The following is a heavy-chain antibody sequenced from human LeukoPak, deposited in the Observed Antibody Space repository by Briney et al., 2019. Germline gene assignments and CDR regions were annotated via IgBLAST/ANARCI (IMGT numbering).Heavy chain of an antibody. Sequence: GGSLRLSCAASGFTFSSYIMNWVRQAPGKGLEWVSSISSSSSYIYYADSVKGRFTISRDNAKNSLYLQMNSLRAEDTAVYYCARDRSVVVVVPAAIENYYYYGMDVWGQGTTVTVSS. CDR1: GFTFSSYI. D-gene: IGHD2-2*02. CDR2: ISSSSSYI. V-gene: IGHV3-21*01. J-gene: IGHJ6*02. CDR3: ARDRSVVVVVPAAIENYYYYGMDV.